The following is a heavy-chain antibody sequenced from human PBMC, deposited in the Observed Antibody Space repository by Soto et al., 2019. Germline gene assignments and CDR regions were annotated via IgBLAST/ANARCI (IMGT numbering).Heavy chain of an antibody. CDR2: MNPNSGNT. CDR3: ARSDGYNVNWLDS. Sequence: QVQLVQSGAEVKTPGASVKVSCKASGYTFATYDINWVRQAPGQGLEWMGWMNPNSGNTGYAQKFQGRLTMTRDTASSVAHMELSSLRNEDTAVYYCARSDGYNVNWLDSWGQGTLVTVSA. D-gene: IGHD2-21*01. J-gene: IGHJ5*01. CDR1: GYTFATYD. V-gene: IGHV1-8*01.